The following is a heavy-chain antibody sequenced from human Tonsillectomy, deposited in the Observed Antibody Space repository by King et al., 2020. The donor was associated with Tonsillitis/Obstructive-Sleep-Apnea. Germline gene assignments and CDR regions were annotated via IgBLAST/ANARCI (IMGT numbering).Heavy chain of an antibody. CDR2: XSDSGNT. V-gene: IGHV4-59*08. CDR3: ARQXYPNXFXX. D-gene: IGHD2-2*01. CDR1: GGSISSYY. J-gene: IGHJ4*02. Sequence: VQLQESGPGLVKPSETLSXTCNVSGGSISSYYWSWIRQPPGXGLEWIGYXSDSGNTNYNPSXKXRVTLXVDPSKNQFSLKLNFVTATDPAGYYCARQXYPNXFXXXGQGXLXTVSS.